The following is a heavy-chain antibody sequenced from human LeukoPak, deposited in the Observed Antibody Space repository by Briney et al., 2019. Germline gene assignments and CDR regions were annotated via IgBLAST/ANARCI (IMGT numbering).Heavy chain of an antibody. CDR2: TSSSSSYI. CDR3: ARRDCSGGSCYFDY. J-gene: IGHJ4*02. V-gene: IGHV3-21*01. D-gene: IGHD2-15*01. CDR1: GFTFSSYS. Sequence: GGSLRLSCAASGFTFSSYSTNWVRQAPGQGLEWVSSTSSSSSYIYYADSVKGRFTISRDNAKNSLYLQMNSLRAEDTAVYYCARRDCSGGSCYFDYWGQGTLVTVSS.